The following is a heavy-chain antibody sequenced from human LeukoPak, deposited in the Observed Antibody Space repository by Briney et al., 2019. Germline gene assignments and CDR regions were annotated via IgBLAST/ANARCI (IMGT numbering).Heavy chain of an antibody. CDR3: VKDPRDTYGTNWFVS. J-gene: IGHJ5*01. CDR1: GFSFGNYA. Sequence: GSLRLSCVASGFSFGNYAMSWVRQAPGKGLQWVSQISGTGGATWYAGFARDRFTISRDNSRKTLYLQMSGLRVEGTAMYYCVKDPRDTYGTNWFVSWGQGTLLIVSS. D-gene: IGHD2-21*01. CDR2: ISGTGGAT. V-gene: IGHV3-23*01.